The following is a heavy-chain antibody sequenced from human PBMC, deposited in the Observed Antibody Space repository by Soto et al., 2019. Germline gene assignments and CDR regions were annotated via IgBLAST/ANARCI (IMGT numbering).Heavy chain of an antibody. D-gene: IGHD3-22*01. CDR2: ISYDGSNK. Sequence: PGGSLRLSCAASGFTFSSYGMHWVRQAPGKGLEWVAVISYDGSNKYYADSVKGRFTISRDNSKNTLYLQMNSLRAEDTAVYYCAKDHEGGSSGSPDYWGQGTLVTVSS. CDR3: AKDHEGGSSGSPDY. J-gene: IGHJ4*02. V-gene: IGHV3-30*18. CDR1: GFTFSSYG.